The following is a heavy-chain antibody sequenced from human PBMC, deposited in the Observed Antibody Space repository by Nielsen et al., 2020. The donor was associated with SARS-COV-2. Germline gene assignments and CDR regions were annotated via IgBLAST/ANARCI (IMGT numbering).Heavy chain of an antibody. CDR2: IYSGGST. J-gene: IGHJ4*02. CDR3: AIDIRFLEWSGNIYGDF. Sequence: GESLKISCAASGFTVSNNYMSWVRQAPGKGLEWVSVIYSGGSTYYADSVKGRFTISRDNSKNTLYLQMNSLRAEDTAVYYCAIDIRFLEWSGNIYGDFWGQGTLVTVSS. D-gene: IGHD3-3*01. V-gene: IGHV3-53*01. CDR1: GFTVSNNY.